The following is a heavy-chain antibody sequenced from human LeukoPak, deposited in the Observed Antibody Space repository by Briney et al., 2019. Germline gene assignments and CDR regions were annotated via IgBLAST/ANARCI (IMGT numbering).Heavy chain of an antibody. V-gene: IGHV1-18*01. CDR2: ISAYNGNT. J-gene: IGHJ3*02. CDR1: GYTFTSYG. CDR3: ASDCSSTSCPPPPLGGGAFDI. D-gene: IGHD2-2*01. Sequence: ASVKVSCKASGYTFTSYGISWVRQAPGQGLEWMGWISAYNGNTNYAQKLQGRVTMTTDTSTSTAYMELSSLRSEDTAVYYCASDCSSTSCPPPPLGGGAFDIWGQGTMVTVSS.